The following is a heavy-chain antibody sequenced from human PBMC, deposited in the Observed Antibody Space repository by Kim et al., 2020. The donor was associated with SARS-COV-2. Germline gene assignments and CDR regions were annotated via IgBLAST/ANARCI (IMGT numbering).Heavy chain of an antibody. D-gene: IGHD4-17*01. Sequence: GGSLRLSCAASGFTFSSYEMNWVRQAPGKGLEWVSYISSSGSTIYYADSVKGRFTISRDNAKNSLYLQMNSLRAEDTAVYYCARDMTTVVTVDYCGQGTLVTVSS. CDR3: ARDMTTVVTVDY. CDR1: GFTFSSYE. J-gene: IGHJ4*02. V-gene: IGHV3-48*03. CDR2: ISSSGSTI.